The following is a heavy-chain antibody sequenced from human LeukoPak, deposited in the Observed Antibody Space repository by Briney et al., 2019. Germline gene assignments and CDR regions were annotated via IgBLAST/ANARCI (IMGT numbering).Heavy chain of an antibody. CDR2: INHSGST. D-gene: IGHD2-2*01. J-gene: IGHJ6*03. V-gene: IGHV4-34*01. Sequence: PSETLSLTCAVYGGSFSGYYWSWIRQPPGKGLEWIGEINHSGSTNYNPSLKSRVTISVDTSKNQFSLKLSSVAAADTAVYYCARGRFCSSTSCYRLKPDYYYYYMDVWGKGTTVTVSS. CDR3: ARGRFCSSTSCYRLKPDYYYYYMDV. CDR1: GGSFSGYY.